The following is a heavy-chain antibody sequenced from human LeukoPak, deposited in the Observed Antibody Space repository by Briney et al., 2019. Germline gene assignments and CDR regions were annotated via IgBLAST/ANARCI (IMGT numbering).Heavy chain of an antibody. CDR2: ISGTGGST. V-gene: IGHV3-23*01. CDR1: GFTFSSYS. J-gene: IGHJ5*02. CDR3: APPLGFDP. Sequence: GGSLRLSCAASGFTFSSYSMNWVRQAPGKGLEWVSAISGTGGSTYYADSVKGRFTISRDNSKDTLYLQMNSLRAEDTAVYYCAPPLGFDPWGQGTLVTVSS.